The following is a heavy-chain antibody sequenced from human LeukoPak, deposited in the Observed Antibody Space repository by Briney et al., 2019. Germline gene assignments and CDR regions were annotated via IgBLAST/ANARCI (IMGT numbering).Heavy chain of an antibody. CDR3: AKSIEELIRGTYYYYSYMDV. J-gene: IGHJ6*03. CDR2: ISSSGANT. Sequence: AGTLRLTCAASGLTFSSHAMTWVRQAPGKGLEWVARISSSGANTYYADSVKGRFTISRDNSNNTLYLQMRSLGTEDAAVYYCAKSIEELIRGTYYYYSYMDVWGKGTTVSVSS. CDR1: GLTFSSHA. D-gene: IGHD1-7*01. V-gene: IGHV3-23*01.